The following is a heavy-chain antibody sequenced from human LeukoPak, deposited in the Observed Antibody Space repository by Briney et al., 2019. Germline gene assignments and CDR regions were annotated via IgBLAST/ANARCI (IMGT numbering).Heavy chain of an antibody. CDR2: IRYDGSNK. D-gene: IGHD6-13*01. J-gene: IGHJ5*02. Sequence: GGSLRLSCAASGFTFSSYGMHWVRQAPGKGLEWVAFIRYDGSNKYYADSVKGRFTISRDNSKNTLYLQMNSLRPEDTAVYYCAKDGGYSSSPNWFDPWGQGTLVTVSS. CDR3: AKDGGYSSSPNWFDP. CDR1: GFTFSSYG. V-gene: IGHV3-30*02.